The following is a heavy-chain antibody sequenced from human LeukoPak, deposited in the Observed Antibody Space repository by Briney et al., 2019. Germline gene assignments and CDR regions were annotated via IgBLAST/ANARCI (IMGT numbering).Heavy chain of an antibody. J-gene: IGHJ4*02. CDR1: GYTFTSYG. CDR3: ARARWTYYYGSGSDH. Sequence: AASVKVSCKASGYTFTSYGISWVRQAPGQGLEWMGWISAYNGNTNYAQKLQGRVTMTTDTSTSTAYMELRSLRSDDTAVYYCARARWTYYYGSGSDHWGQGTLVTVSS. D-gene: IGHD3-10*01. V-gene: IGHV1-18*01. CDR2: ISAYNGNT.